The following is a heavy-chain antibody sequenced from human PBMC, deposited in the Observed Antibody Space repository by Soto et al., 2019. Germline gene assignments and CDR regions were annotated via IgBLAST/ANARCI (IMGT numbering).Heavy chain of an antibody. J-gene: IGHJ6*02. D-gene: IGHD6-25*01. CDR2: IYYSGST. CDR3: ATQRGLKSYYYYGMDV. V-gene: IGHV4-39*01. Sequence: SETLSLTCTVSGGTISSSSYYWGWIRQPPGKGLEWIGSIYYSGSTYYNPSLKSRVTISVDTSKNQFSLKLSSVTAADTAVYYCATQRGLKSYYYYGMDVWGQGTTVPVSS. CDR1: GGTISSSSYY.